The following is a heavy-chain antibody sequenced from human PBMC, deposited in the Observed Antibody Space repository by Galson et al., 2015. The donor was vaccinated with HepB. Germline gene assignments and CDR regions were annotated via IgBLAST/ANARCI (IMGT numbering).Heavy chain of an antibody. Sequence: KGLEWVAYISGSRSTIYYADSVQGRFTISRDNAKNSLYLQMNSLRAEDTAVYYCARDTIGALYFDYWGQGSLVTVSS. CDR3: ARDTIGALYFDY. J-gene: IGHJ4*02. D-gene: IGHD3-3*01. CDR2: ISGSRSTI. V-gene: IGHV3-48*01.